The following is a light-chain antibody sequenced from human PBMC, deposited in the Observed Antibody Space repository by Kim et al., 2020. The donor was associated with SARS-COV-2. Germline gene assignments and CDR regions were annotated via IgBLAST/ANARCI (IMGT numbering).Light chain of an antibody. CDR1: NIGSKS. CDR2: YAS. V-gene: IGLV3-21*04. CDR3: QVWDSSSDHPGV. J-gene: IGLJ3*02. Sequence: PGKTARSTCERNNIGSKSVNWYQPKPGQGPVLVIYYASDRPSGIPGRFSGSNSGNTATLTISRVEAGDEADYYCQVWDSSSDHPGVFGGGTQLTVL.